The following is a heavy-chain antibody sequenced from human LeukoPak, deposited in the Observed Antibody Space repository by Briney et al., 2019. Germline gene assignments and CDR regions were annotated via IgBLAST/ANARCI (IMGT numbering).Heavy chain of an antibody. CDR3: AREYCSGGSCVDY. Sequence: PGGSLRLSCAASGFTFSSDWMSWVRQAPGKGLEGVANIKQDGSEKYYVDSVKGRFTISRENAKNSLYLQMNSLRAEDTAVYYCAREYCSGGSCVDYWGQGTLVTVSS. CDR1: GFTFSSDW. J-gene: IGHJ4*02. D-gene: IGHD2-15*01. CDR2: IKQDGSEK. V-gene: IGHV3-7*03.